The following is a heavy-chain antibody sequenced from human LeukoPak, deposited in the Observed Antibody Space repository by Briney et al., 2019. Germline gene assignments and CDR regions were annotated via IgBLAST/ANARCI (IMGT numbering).Heavy chain of an antibody. CDR3: ASGSAYY. CDR2: ILPSLGIA. D-gene: IGHD1-26*01. CDR1: GGTFSSYG. J-gene: IGHJ4*02. Sequence: SVKVSWKAYGGTFSSYGISWVRPAPGQGLEWMGRILPSLGIANYAQQFQGRVTIAADKCTSTAYMELIRLRSEDTAVYSCASGSAYYWGQGTLVTVSS. V-gene: IGHV1-69*04.